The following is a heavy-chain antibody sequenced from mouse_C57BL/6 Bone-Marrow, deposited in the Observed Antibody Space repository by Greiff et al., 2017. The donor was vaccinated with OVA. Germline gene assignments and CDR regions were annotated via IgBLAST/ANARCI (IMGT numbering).Heavy chain of an antibody. D-gene: IGHD1-1*01. V-gene: IGHV1-54*01. Sequence: QVQLQQSGAELVRPGTSVKVSCKASGYAFTNYLIEWVKQRPGQGLEWIGVINPGSGGTNYNEKFKGKATLTADKSSSTAYMQLSSLASEDAAVCLCARSLRYGRSYWGQGTSVTVSS. J-gene: IGHJ4*01. CDR2: INPGSGGT. CDR1: GYAFTNYL. CDR3: ARSLRYGRSY.